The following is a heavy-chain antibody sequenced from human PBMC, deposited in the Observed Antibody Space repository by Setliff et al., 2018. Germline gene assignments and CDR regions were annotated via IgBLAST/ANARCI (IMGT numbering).Heavy chain of an antibody. Sequence: SQTLSLTCTVSGGSVGSDFSYWTWIRQPAGKGLEWIGQIYTSWSTNYNPSLKSRVTISLDASKNQFSLRLTSVTAADTAVYYCARVTGFFYVDAWGKGTTVTVSS. CDR2: IYTSWST. J-gene: IGHJ6*03. D-gene: IGHD3-3*01. V-gene: IGHV4-61*09. CDR3: ARVTGFFYVDA. CDR1: GGSVGSDFSY.